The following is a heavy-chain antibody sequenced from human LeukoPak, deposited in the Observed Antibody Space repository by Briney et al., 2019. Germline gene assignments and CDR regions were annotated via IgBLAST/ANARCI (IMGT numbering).Heavy chain of an antibody. D-gene: IGHD5-24*01. CDR3: ARCPLQFGPPYYFDY. Sequence: SVKVSCKASGGTFSSYAISWVRQAPGQGLEWMGGIIPIFGTANYAQKFQGRVTITADESTSTAYMELSSLRSEDTALYYCARCPLQFGPPYYFDYWGQGTLVTVSS. CDR2: IIPIFGTA. J-gene: IGHJ4*02. CDR1: GGTFSSYA. V-gene: IGHV1-69*13.